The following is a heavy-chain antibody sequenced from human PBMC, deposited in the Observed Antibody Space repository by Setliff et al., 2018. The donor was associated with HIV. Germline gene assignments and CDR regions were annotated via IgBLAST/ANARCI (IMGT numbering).Heavy chain of an antibody. V-gene: IGHV1-69*05. CDR2: ISPIFGTA. J-gene: IGHJ4*02. CDR3: AGNWGVECYDILTGYYIIPPNFDY. Sequence: GASVKVSCKASGGTFSSYAISWVRQAPGQGLEWMGGISPIFGTANYAQKFQGRVTITTDESTSTAYMELSSPRSEDTALYYCAGNWGVECYDILTGYYIIPPNFDYWGQGTLVTVSS. D-gene: IGHD3-9*01. CDR1: GGTFSSYA.